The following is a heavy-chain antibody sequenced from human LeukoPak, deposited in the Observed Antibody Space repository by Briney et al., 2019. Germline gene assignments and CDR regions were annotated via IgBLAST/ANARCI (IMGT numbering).Heavy chain of an antibody. D-gene: IGHD3-22*01. J-gene: IGHJ5*01. V-gene: IGHV3-23*01. CDR3: AHWDGSYSSGWYDF. CDR1: GFIFSRNA. CDR2: LSGVSDNI. Sequence: GGSLRLSGVASGFIFSRNAMSWVRQAPGKGREWISHLSGVSDNIYYTDSVKGRFTISRDNSKNTLYLQMNSLRVEDTAVYFCAHWDGSYSSGWYDFWGQGTLVTVSS.